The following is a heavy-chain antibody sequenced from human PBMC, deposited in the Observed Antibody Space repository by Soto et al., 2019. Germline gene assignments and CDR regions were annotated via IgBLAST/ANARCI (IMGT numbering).Heavy chain of an antibody. J-gene: IGHJ6*02. Sequence: GASVKVSCKASGGTFSNYGISWVRQAPGQGLEWMGEIIPLFGNTGYAQKFQGRVTMTRNTSISTAYMELSSLRSEDTAVYYCARGLSSGWYYYGMDVWGQGTTVTVSS. CDR2: IIPLFGNT. D-gene: IGHD6-19*01. CDR3: ARGLSSGWYYYGMDV. V-gene: IGHV1-8*02. CDR1: GGTFSNYG.